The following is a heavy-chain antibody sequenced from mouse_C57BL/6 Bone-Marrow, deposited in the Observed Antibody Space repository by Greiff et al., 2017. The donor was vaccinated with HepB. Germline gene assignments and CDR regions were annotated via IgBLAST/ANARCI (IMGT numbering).Heavy chain of an antibody. J-gene: IGHJ4*01. CDR2: INSDGGST. Sequence: EVKLVESGGGLVQPGESLKLSCESNEYEFPSHDMSWVRKTPEKRLELVAAINSDGGSTYYPDTMERRFIISRDNTKKTLYLQMSSLRSEDTALYYCASYYGNYGAMDYWGQGTSVTVSS. CDR3: ASYYGNYGAMDY. D-gene: IGHD2-1*01. V-gene: IGHV5-2*03. CDR1: EYEFPSHD.